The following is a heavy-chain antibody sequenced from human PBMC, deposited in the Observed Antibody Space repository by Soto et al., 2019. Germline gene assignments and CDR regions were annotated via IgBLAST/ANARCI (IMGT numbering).Heavy chain of an antibody. Sequence: PGGSLRLSCAASGFTFSSYSMNWVRQAPGKGLEWVSSISSSSSYIYYADSVKGRFTISRDNAKNSLYLQMNSLRAEDTAVYYCARDFGGSSSREPYYYYYGMDVWGQGTTVTVSS. CDR1: GFTFSSYS. J-gene: IGHJ6*02. CDR3: ARDFGGSSSREPYYYYYGMDV. V-gene: IGHV3-21*01. D-gene: IGHD6-6*01. CDR2: ISSSSSYI.